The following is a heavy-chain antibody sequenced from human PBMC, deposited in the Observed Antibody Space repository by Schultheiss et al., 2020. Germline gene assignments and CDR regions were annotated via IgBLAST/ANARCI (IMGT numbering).Heavy chain of an antibody. CDR1: GGSISSYY. CDR3: ARGPYYDILTGYHPQYYYYGMDV. J-gene: IGHJ6*02. Sequence: SETLSLTCTVSGGSISSYYWSWIRQPPGKGLEWIGSIYYSGSTYYNPSLKSRVTMSVDTSKNQFSLKLSSVTAADTAVYYCARGPYYDILTGYHPQYYYYGMDVWGQGTTVTVSS. CDR2: IYYSGST. D-gene: IGHD3-9*01. V-gene: IGHV4-59*04.